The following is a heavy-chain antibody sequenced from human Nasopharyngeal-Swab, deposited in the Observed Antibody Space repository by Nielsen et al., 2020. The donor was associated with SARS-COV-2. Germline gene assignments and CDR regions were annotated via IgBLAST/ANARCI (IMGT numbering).Heavy chain of an antibody. Sequence: SETLSLTCAVYGGSFSGYYWSWIRQPPGKGLEWIGEINHSGSTNYNPSLKSRVTISVDTSKNQFSLKLSSVTAADTAVYYCARGPALAYCGGDCYPLGGYFDLWGCGTLVTVSS. D-gene: IGHD2-21*02. CDR2: INHSGST. CDR3: ARGPALAYCGGDCYPLGGYFDL. J-gene: IGHJ2*01. V-gene: IGHV4-34*01. CDR1: GGSFSGYY.